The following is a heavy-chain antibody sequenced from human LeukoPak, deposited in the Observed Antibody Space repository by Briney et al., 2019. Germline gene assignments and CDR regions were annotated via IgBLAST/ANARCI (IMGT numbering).Heavy chain of an antibody. J-gene: IGHJ4*02. D-gene: IGHD3-9*01. V-gene: IGHV4-30-4*01. CDR1: GGSIISADHY. Sequence: NPSETLSLTCTVSGGSIISADHYWSWIRQPPGKGLEWIGYILYSGSTYYNPSLKSRLTISVDTSKNQFSLKLSSVTAADTAVYYCARGYYDVLTNYPKNFDQWGQGTLVTVSS. CDR3: ARGYYDVLTNYPKNFDQ. CDR2: ILYSGST.